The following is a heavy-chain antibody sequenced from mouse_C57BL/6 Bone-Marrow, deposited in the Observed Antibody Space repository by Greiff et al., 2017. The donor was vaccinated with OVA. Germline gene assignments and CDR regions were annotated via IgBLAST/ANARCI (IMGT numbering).Heavy chain of an antibody. CDR2: ISSGGSYT. V-gene: IGHV5-6*01. Sequence: EVKLVESGGDLVKPGGSLKLSCAASGFTFSSYGMSWVRQTPDKRLEWVATISSGGSYTYYPDSVKGRFTISRDNAKNTLYLQMSSLKSEDTAMYYCARENITTHYYFDYWGQGTTLTVSS. D-gene: IGHD2-4*01. CDR3: ARENITTHYYFDY. J-gene: IGHJ2*01. CDR1: GFTFSSYG.